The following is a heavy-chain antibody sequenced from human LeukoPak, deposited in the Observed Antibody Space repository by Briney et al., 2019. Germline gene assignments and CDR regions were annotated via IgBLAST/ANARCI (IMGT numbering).Heavy chain of an antibody. CDR1: GYTFTSYG. CDR2: ISAYNGNT. CDR3: ARARYCSSTSCHHLGSNWFDP. V-gene: IGHV1-18*01. Sequence: VKVSCKASGYTFTSYGISWVRQAPGQGLEWMGWISAYNGNTNYAQKLQGRVTMTTDTSTSTAYMELRSLRSDDTAVYYCARARYCSSTSCHHLGSNWFDPWGQGTLVTVSS. D-gene: IGHD2-2*01. J-gene: IGHJ5*02.